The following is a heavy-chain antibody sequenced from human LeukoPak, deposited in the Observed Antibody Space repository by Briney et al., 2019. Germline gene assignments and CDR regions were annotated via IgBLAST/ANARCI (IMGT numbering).Heavy chain of an antibody. J-gene: IGHJ4*02. V-gene: IGHV3-48*03. D-gene: IGHD6-19*01. CDR1: GFTFSSYE. Sequence: GGSLRLSCAASGFTFSSYEMNWVRQAPGKGLEWVSYISSSGSTIYYADSVKGRFTISRDNAKNSLYLQMNSLRAEDTAVYYCAREGWNPKLAVAGTLDYWGQGTLVTVSS. CDR2: ISSSGSTI. CDR3: AREGWNPKLAVAGTLDY.